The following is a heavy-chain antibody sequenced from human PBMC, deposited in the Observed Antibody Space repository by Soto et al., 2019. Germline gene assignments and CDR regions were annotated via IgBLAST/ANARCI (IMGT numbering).Heavy chain of an antibody. CDR3: ASDRHNNSFAP. J-gene: IGHJ5*02. Sequence: QVQLQESRPGLVKPSQTLSLTCTVYGASMSSGGYYWTWIRQSPGTGLEWIGYIYYSGRTYYNPSLESRVAISLDTSRSQFSLPVPSVTAADTAIYYCASDRHNNSFAPWGQGTLVTVSS. V-gene: IGHV4-31*03. D-gene: IGHD6-6*01. CDR2: IYYSGRT. CDR1: GASMSSGGYY.